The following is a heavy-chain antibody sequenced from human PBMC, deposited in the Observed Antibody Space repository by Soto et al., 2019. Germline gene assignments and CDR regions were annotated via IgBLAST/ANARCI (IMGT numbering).Heavy chain of an antibody. CDR3: IVGGGWLPDY. D-gene: IGHD6-19*01. J-gene: IGHJ4*02. CDR2: IKQDGSEK. CDR1: RLTLSSYW. V-gene: IGHV3-7*01. Sequence: EVELVESGGALVQPGGSLRLSCAASRLTLSSYWMNWIRQAPGKGLEWVAIIKQDGSEKLYLDSVKGRFTISRDNAKNSVYLQMDSLRGEDTVVYCCIVGGGWLPDYWGQGTLVSVSS.